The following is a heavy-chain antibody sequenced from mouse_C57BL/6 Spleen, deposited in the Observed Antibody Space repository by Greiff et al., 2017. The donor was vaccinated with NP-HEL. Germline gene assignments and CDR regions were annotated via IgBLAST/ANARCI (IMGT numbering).Heavy chain of an antibody. V-gene: IGHV5-17*01. CDR3: ARRWGYFDV. CDR2: ISSGSSTI. CDR1: GFTFSDYG. D-gene: IGHD1-1*02. Sequence: EVKVVESGGGLVKPGGSLKLSCAASGFTFSDYGMHWVRQAPEKGLEWVAYISSGSSTIYYADTVKGRFTISRDNAKNTLFLQMTSLRSEDTAMYYCARRWGYFDVWGTGTTVTVSS. J-gene: IGHJ1*03.